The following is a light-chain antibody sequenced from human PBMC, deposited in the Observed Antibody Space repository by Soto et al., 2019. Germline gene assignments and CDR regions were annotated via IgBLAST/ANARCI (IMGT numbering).Light chain of an antibody. Sequence: EIVLTQSPGTLSLSPGERATLSCRASQSVSSNLAWYQQKPGQAPRLLIYGASSRATGFPDRFSGSGSGTDFTLTISRLEPEDFAVYYCQQYGSSGTFGQGTKVDIK. CDR1: QSVSSN. J-gene: IGKJ1*01. V-gene: IGKV3-20*01. CDR3: QQYGSSGT. CDR2: GAS.